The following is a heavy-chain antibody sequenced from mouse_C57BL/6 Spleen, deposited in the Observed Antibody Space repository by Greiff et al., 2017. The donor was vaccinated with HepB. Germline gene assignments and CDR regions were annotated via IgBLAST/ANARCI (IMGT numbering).Heavy chain of an antibody. Sequence: QVQLQQPGAELVRPGSSVKLSCKASGYTFTSYWMDWVKQRPGQGLEWIGNIYPSDSETHYNQKFKDKATLTVDKSSSTAYMQLSSLTSEGSAVYYCARRERRYFDVWGTGTTVTVSS. CDR1: GYTFTSYW. CDR3: ARRERRYFDV. J-gene: IGHJ1*03. D-gene: IGHD1-2*01. CDR2: IYPSDSET. V-gene: IGHV1-61*01.